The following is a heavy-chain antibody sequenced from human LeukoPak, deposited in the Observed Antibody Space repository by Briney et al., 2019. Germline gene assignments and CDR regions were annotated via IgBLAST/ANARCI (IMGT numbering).Heavy chain of an antibody. CDR3: ARGAPRGMIVVVPLFDY. Sequence: GASVKVSCKASGYTFTSYGISWVRQAPGQGLEWMGWISAYNGNTNYAQKLQGRVTMTTDTSTSTAYMELRSLRSDDTAVYYCARGAPRGMIVVVPLFDYWGQGTLVTVSS. CDR2: ISAYNGNT. CDR1: GYTFTSYG. V-gene: IGHV1-18*01. D-gene: IGHD3-22*01. J-gene: IGHJ4*02.